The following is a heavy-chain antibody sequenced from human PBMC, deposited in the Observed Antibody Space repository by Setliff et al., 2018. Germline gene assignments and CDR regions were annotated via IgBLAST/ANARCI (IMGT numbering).Heavy chain of an antibody. V-gene: IGHV3-30*18. CDR1: GFTLRNSG. J-gene: IGHJ6*03. CDR2: ISYDGFKI. CDR3: AKSSVASTFYYFYYMDV. Sequence: GGSLRLSCAASGFTLRNSGMHWVRQAPGRGLEWVTFISYDGFKIYYAESVKGRFTISRDISTNTLYLQMDSLRTEDTAVYYCAKSSVASTFYYFYYMDVWGKGTTVTVSS. D-gene: IGHD6-19*01.